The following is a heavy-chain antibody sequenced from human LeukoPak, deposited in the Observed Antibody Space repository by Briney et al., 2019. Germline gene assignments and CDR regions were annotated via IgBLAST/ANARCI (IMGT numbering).Heavy chain of an antibody. D-gene: IGHD3-10*01. CDR3: ARVAGSIWFDP. CDR2: IIPIFGTA. V-gene: IGHV1-69*13. Sequence: ASVKVSCKAPGGTFSSYAISWVRQAPGQGLEWMGGIIPIFGTANYPQKFQGRVTITADESTSTAYMELSGLRSEDTAVHYCARVAGSIWFDPWGQGTLVTVSS. CDR1: GGTFSSYA. J-gene: IGHJ5*02.